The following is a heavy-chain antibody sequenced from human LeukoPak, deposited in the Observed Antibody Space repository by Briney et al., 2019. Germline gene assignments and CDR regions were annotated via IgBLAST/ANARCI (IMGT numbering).Heavy chain of an antibody. D-gene: IGHD3-10*01. V-gene: IGHV3-21*01. Sequence: GGSLRLSCAASGFTFSSYSMNWVRQAPGKGLEWVSFVSSSSTYIYYADSVKGRFTISRDDAKNSLYLQMSSLRADDTAVYYCARDRVVSGRFGEVASWGQGTLVTVSS. J-gene: IGHJ5*01. CDR3: ARDRVVSGRFGEVAS. CDR2: VSSSSTYI. CDR1: GFTFSSYS.